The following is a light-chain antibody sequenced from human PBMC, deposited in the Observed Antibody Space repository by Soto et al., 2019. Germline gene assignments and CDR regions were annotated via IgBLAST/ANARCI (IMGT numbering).Light chain of an antibody. CDR2: DVS. CDR1: SSDVGGYNY. J-gene: IGLJ1*01. V-gene: IGLV2-14*01. CDR3: SSYRSRSTLLYV. Sequence: QSALTQPASVSGSPGQSITISCTGTSSDVGGYNYVSWYQQHPGKAPKLMIYDVSNRPSGVSNRFSGSKSGNTASLTISGLQAADEADYYCSSYRSRSTLLYVFGTGTKLTVL.